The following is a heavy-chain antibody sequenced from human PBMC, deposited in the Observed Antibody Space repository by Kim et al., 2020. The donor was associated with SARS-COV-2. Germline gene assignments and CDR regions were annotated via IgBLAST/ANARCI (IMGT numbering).Heavy chain of an antibody. D-gene: IGHD3-3*02. J-gene: IGHJ6*02. CDR3: ARGLADGRGVDGMEV. CDR1: GDSVSDNYAA. CDR2: TFYRSKWFY. V-gene: IGHV6-1*01. Sequence: SQTLSLTCAISGDSVSDNYAAWNWIRQSPTGGLEWLGRTFYRSKWFYDYAVSVNSRISISPETSKNQFSLHLNSVTPEDTAVYYCARGLADGRGVDGMEVWGQGTTVTVSS.